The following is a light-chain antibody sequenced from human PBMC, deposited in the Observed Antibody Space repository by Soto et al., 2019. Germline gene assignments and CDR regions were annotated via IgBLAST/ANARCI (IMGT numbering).Light chain of an antibody. Sequence: QSALTQPASVSGSPGQSITISCTGTSSDVGSYNLVSWYQQHPGKAPKLMIYKGSKRPSGVSNRFSGSKSGNTASLTISGLQAEDEADYYCCSYAGSSTYVFGPGTKLTVL. CDR3: CSYAGSSTYV. J-gene: IGLJ1*01. CDR1: SSDVGSYNL. CDR2: KGS. V-gene: IGLV2-23*01.